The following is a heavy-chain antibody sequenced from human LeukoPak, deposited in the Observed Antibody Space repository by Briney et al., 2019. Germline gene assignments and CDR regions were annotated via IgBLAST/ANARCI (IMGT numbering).Heavy chain of an antibody. Sequence: SQTLSLTCAVSGVSISSGGYSWSWIRQPPGKGLEWIGYIYHSGSTYYNPSLKSRVTISVDRSKNQFSLKLSSVTAADTAVYYCARAKYYYGSGSPHFDYWGQGTLVTVSS. D-gene: IGHD3-10*01. CDR2: IYHSGST. CDR1: GVSISSGGYS. CDR3: ARAKYYYGSGSPHFDY. J-gene: IGHJ4*02. V-gene: IGHV4-30-2*01.